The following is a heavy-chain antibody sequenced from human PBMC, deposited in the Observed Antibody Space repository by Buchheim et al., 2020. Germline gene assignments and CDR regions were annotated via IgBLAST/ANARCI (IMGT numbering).Heavy chain of an antibody. V-gene: IGHV4-30-4*07. CDR3: ARDRYYDYYYYGMDV. CDR1: GGSISSGGYS. CDR2: IYYSGGT. Sequence: QVQLQESGPGLVKPSQTLSLTCAVSGGSISSGGYSWSWIRQPPGKGLEWIGYIYYSGGTYYNPSLKSRVTISVDTSKNQFSLKLSSVTAADTAVYYCARDRYYDYYYYGMDVWGQGTT. J-gene: IGHJ6*02. D-gene: IGHD2/OR15-2a*01.